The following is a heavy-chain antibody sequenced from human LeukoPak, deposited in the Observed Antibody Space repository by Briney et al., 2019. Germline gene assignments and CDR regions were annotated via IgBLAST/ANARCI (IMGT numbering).Heavy chain of an antibody. J-gene: IGHJ3*02. D-gene: IGHD5-12*01. Sequence: ASVKVSCKAFGGSFSSYTINWVRQAPGQGLEWMGRIIPILNITNYAQKFQGRVTITADKSTSTAYMDLNSLRSEDTALYYCARAQVDSDAFDIWGQGTMVTVSS. CDR2: IIPILNIT. CDR3: ARAQVDSDAFDI. CDR1: GGSFSSYT. V-gene: IGHV1-69*02.